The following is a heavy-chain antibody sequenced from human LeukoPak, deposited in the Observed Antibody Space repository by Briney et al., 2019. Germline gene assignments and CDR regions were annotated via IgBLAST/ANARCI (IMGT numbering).Heavy chain of an antibody. D-gene: IGHD3-10*01. Sequence: GGSLRLSCAASGFIFSSYWMHWVRHAPGKGLEWVSAISGSGGSTYCADSVKGRFTISRDNSKNTLYLQMNSLRAEDTAVYYCAKERVLWFGESLDYWGQGTLVTVSS. CDR1: GFIFSSYW. CDR2: ISGSGGST. J-gene: IGHJ4*02. V-gene: IGHV3-23*01. CDR3: AKERVLWFGESLDY.